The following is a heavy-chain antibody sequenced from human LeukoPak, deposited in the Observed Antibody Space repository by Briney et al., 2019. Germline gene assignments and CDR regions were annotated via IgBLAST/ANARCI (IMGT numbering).Heavy chain of an antibody. CDR2: INHSGST. D-gene: IGHD2-8*01. J-gene: IGHJ4*02. CDR1: GESFSGFY. V-gene: IGHV4-34*01. CDR3: ARGVLGRRGRDRLHNDY. Sequence: SETLSLTCAVYGESFSGFYWSWIRQPPGKGLEWIGEINHSGSTNYNPSPKSRVTISVDTSKNQFSLKLNSVTAADTAVYYCARGVLGRRGRDRLHNDYWGQGSLVTVSS.